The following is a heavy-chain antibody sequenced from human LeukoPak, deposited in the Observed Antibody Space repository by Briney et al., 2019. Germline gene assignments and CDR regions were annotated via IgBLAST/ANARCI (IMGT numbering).Heavy chain of an antibody. Sequence: SVKVSCKASGGTFISYAISWVRQAPGQGLEWMGGIIPIFGTANYAQKFQGRVTITTDESTSTAYMELSSLRSEDTAVYYCASIYYYDSSAQYFQHWGQGTLVTVSS. J-gene: IGHJ1*01. CDR2: IIPIFGTA. CDR1: GGTFISYA. D-gene: IGHD3-22*01. CDR3: ASIYYYDSSAQYFQH. V-gene: IGHV1-69*05.